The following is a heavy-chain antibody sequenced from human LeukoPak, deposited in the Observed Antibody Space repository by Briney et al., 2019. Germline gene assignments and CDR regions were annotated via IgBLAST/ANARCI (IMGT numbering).Heavy chain of an antibody. CDR3: ARGRIQLWFGFDY. CDR1: GGSFGGYY. V-gene: IGHV4-34*01. J-gene: IGHJ4*02. D-gene: IGHD5-18*01. Sequence: PSETLSLTCAVYGGSFGGYYWSWIRQPPGKGLEWIGEINHSGSTNYNPSLKSRVTISVDTSKNQFSLKLSSVTAADTAVYYCARGRIQLWFGFDYWGQGTLVTVSS. CDR2: INHSGST.